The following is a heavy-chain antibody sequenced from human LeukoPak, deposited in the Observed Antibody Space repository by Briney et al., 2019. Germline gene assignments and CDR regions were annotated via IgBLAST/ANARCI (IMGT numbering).Heavy chain of an antibody. J-gene: IGHJ6*02. V-gene: IGHV3-74*01. CDR2: INSDGSST. Sequence: GGSLRFSCAASGFTFSSYWMHWVRQAPGKGLVWVSRINSDGSSTSYADSVKGRFTISRDNAKNTLYLQMNSLRAEDTAVYYCARAPPRSSYGMDVWGQGTTVTVSS. D-gene: IGHD2-2*01. CDR3: ARAPPRSSYGMDV. CDR1: GFTFSSYW.